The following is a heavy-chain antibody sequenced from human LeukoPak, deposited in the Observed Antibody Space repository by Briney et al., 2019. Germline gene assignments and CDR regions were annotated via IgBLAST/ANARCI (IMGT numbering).Heavy chain of an antibody. D-gene: IGHD2-15*01. CDR2: IYSGGST. CDR3: ARDRGGTGLDY. Sequence: PGGSLRLSCAASWFTGSCNYMSWVRPAPGEGLEWVSVIYSGGSTYYADSVKGRFTISRDNSKNTLYLQMNSLRAEDTAVYYCARDRGGTGLDYWGQGTLVTVSS. CDR1: WFTGSCNY. V-gene: IGHV3-66*01. J-gene: IGHJ4*02.